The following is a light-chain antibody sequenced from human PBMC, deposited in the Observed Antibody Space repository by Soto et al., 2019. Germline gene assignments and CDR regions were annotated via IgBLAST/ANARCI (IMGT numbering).Light chain of an antibody. CDR3: LQAAQSPLT. J-gene: IGKJ5*01. V-gene: IGKV2-28*01. Sequence: DIVLTRSPLSLPVTPGEPASISCRSSQSLLQSNGNNHVDWYLQRPGQSPQLLLYLASSRASGVPDRFRGSGSGTEFSLEISIVEAEDVGVYYCLQAAQSPLTFGEGTRLEIK. CDR1: QSLLQSNGNNH. CDR2: LAS.